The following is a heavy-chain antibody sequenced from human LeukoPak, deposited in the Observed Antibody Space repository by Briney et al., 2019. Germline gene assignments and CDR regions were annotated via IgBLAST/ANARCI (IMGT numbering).Heavy chain of an antibody. Sequence: PSETLSLTCTVSGGSISSSSYYWAWIRQPPGKGLEWIGEIYHSGSTNYNPSLKSRLTISVDKSKNQFSLNLISVTAADTAVYYCARANKAAGSYYYYGVDVWGQGSTVTVSS. J-gene: IGHJ6*02. V-gene: IGHV4-39*07. CDR1: GGSISSSSYY. CDR3: ARANKAAGSYYYYGVDV. CDR2: IYHSGST. D-gene: IGHD6-13*01.